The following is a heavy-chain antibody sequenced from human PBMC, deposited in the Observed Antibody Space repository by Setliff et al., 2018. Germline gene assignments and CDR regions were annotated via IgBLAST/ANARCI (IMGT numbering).Heavy chain of an antibody. J-gene: IGHJ4*01. CDR3: AREFTVDSREAGYFNY. CDR1: NGSISSGNYF. D-gene: IGHD6-13*01. CDR2: IFYTGST. V-gene: IGHV4-39*02. Sequence: SETLSLTCTVSNGSISSGNYFWGWIHQPPGKGLEWMGSIFYTGSTYYSPSLKSRVTMSIDTSKNQFSLKMSSVTAADTAVYYCAREFTVDSREAGYFNYWGHGTLVTVSS.